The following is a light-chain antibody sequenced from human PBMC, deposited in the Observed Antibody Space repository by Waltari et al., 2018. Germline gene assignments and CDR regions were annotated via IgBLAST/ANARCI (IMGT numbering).Light chain of an antibody. J-gene: IGKJ1*01. CDR1: PTVTTY. V-gene: IGKV3-11*01. CDR2: DAS. CDR3: LQRSLWPWT. Sequence: IVLTQSPATLSLSPADRATLSCRASPTVTTYLAWFQQKPGQAPRLLIYDASNRAPGIPARFSGSGSGTDFSLTISSLEPEDFAVYYCLQRSLWPWTFGQGTKVAVK.